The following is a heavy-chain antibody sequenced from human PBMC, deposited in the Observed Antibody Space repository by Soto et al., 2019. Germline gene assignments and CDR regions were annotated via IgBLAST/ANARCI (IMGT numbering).Heavy chain of an antibody. Sequence: ASVKVSCKASGYTFTSYGISWVRQAPGQGLEWMGIINPSGGSTSYAQKFQGRVTVTRDWSTGTVYMELSSLRSDDTAVYYCARDWGFWSGPYGMDVWGQGTTVTVSS. V-gene: IGHV1-46*01. CDR1: GYTFTSYG. CDR2: INPSGGST. D-gene: IGHD3-3*01. CDR3: ARDWGFWSGPYGMDV. J-gene: IGHJ6*02.